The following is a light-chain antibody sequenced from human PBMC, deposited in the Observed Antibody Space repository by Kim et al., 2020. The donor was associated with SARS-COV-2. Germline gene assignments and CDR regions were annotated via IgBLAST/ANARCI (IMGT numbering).Light chain of an antibody. CDR3: QVWDSSSDHRV. CDR1: NIGSKS. CDR2: YDS. V-gene: IGLV3-21*04. J-gene: IGLJ3*02. Sequence: PGKTARITCGGNNIGSKSVHWYQQKPGQAPALVIYYDSDRPSGIPERFSGSNSGNTATLTISRVEAGDEADYYCQVWDSSSDHRVFGGGTQLTVL.